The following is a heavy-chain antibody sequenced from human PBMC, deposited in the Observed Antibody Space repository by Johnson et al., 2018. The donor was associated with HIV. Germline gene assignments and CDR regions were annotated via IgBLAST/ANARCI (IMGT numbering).Heavy chain of an antibody. J-gene: IGHJ3*02. V-gene: IGHV3-30*02. CDR2: IRYDGSNR. D-gene: IGHD3-22*01. CDR3: AKRGSTRIGGAGAFDI. CDR1: GFTFSSYA. Sequence: QVQLVESGGGVVQPGRSLRLFCAASGFTFSSYAMHWVRQAPGKGLEWVAFIRYDGSNRYYADSVKGRFTISRDNSKNTLYLQMNSLRAEDTAVYYCAKRGSTRIGGAGAFDIWGQGTMVTVSP.